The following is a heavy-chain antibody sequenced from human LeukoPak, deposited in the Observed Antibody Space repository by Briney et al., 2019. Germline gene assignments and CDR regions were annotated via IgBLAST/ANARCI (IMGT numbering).Heavy chain of an antibody. CDR3: ARDPGHKPIP. V-gene: IGHV3-43D*03. Sequence: PGGSLRLSCAASGFTFDDYSMHWVRQAPGKGLEWVSLISWNGGSTYYADSVKGRFTISRDNSKSSLYLQMNSLRAEDTAVYYCARDPGHKPIPWGQGTLVTVSS. J-gene: IGHJ5*02. CDR2: ISWNGGST. CDR1: GFTFDDYS.